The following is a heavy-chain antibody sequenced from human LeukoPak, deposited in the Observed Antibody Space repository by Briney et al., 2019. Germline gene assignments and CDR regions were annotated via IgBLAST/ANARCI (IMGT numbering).Heavy chain of an antibody. CDR2: ISWNSGSI. J-gene: IGHJ4*02. D-gene: IGHD5-12*01. Sequence: GGSLRLSCAASGFTFDDYAMHWVRQAPGKGLEWVSGISWNSGSIGYADSVKGRFTISRDNAKNSLYLQMNSLRAEDTALYYCAKDMYPIVATGCSLDYWGQGTLVTVSS. CDR3: AKDMYPIVATGCSLDY. CDR1: GFTFDDYA. V-gene: IGHV3-9*01.